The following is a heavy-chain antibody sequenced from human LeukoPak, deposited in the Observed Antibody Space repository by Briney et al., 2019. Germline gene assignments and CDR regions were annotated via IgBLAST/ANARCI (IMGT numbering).Heavy chain of an antibody. V-gene: IGHV1-2*06. CDR2: INPNNGAT. Sequence: ASVKVSFKASGYTFTGYYMHWVRQAPGQGLEWMGRINPNNGATNYAQKFQGRVTITGDTSISTAYMELSSLRSDDTAVYYCTRESGSYHGNDYWGQGTLVTVSS. CDR3: TRESGSYHGNDY. J-gene: IGHJ4*02. CDR1: GYTFTGYY. D-gene: IGHD1-26*01.